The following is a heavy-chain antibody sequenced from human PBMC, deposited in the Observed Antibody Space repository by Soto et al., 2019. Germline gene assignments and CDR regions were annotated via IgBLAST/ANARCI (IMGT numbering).Heavy chain of an antibody. CDR1: GGSINSSSYF. D-gene: IGHD6-19*01. J-gene: IGHJ5*02. Sequence: KPSETLSLTCSVSGGSINSSSYFWGWVRQPPGKGLEWIGSIYYSGSTYYNPSLRSRVTISVDTSKNQFSLKLSSVTAADTAVFYCARHYSSASRNWFDPWGQGTLVTVP. V-gene: IGHV4-39*01. CDR2: IYYSGST. CDR3: ARHYSSASRNWFDP.